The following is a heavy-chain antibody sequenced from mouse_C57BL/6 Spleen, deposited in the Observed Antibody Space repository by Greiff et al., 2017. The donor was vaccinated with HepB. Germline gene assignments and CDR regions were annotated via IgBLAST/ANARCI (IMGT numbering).Heavy chain of an antibody. J-gene: IGHJ2*01. Sequence: DVKLQGSGPGLVKPSQSLSLTCSVTGYSITSGYYWNWIRQFPGNKLEWMGYISYDGSNNYNPSLKNRFSITRDTSTNQFFLKLNSVTTEDTATYYGARDGHITTVVATDYLDYWGQGATLTVSS. D-gene: IGHD1-1*01. V-gene: IGHV3-6*01. CDR2: ISYDGSN. CDR3: ARDGHITTVVATDYLDY. CDR1: GYSITSGYY.